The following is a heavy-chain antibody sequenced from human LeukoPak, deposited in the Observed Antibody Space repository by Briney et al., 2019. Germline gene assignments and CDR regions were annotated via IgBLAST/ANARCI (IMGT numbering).Heavy chain of an antibody. J-gene: IGHJ6*02. V-gene: IGHV4-59*01. CDR2: IYDSGST. D-gene: IGHD5-12*01. Sequence: SETLSLTCTVSGGSISSYYWSWIRQPPRKRPDWIGYIYDSGSTNYNPPLKSRVTISVDTSKNQFSLKLSSVTAADTAVYYCARGGSGYDSFYYYGMDVWGQGTTVTVSS. CDR1: GGSISSYY. CDR3: ARGGSGYDSFYYYGMDV.